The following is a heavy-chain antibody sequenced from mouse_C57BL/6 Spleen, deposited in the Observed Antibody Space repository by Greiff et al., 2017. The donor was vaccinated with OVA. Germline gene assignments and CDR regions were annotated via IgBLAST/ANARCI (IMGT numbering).Heavy chain of an antibody. D-gene: IGHD2-2*01. CDR2: ISYDGSN. V-gene: IGHV3-6*01. J-gene: IGHJ4*01. Sequence: EVKLQESGPGLVKPSQSLSLTCSVTGYSITSGYYWNWIRQFPGNKLEWMGYISYDGSNNYNPSLKNRISITRDTSKNQFFLKLKSVTTEDTATYYCARGTMVTGDYAMDYWGQGTSVTVSS. CDR1: GYSITSGYY. CDR3: ARGTMVTGDYAMDY.